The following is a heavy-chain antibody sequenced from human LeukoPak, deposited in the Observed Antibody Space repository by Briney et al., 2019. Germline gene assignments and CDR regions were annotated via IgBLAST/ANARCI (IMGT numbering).Heavy chain of an antibody. J-gene: IGHJ6*03. V-gene: IGHV3-21*01. D-gene: IGHD6-6*01. Sequence: PGGSLRLSCAASGFTFSSYSMKWVRQAPGKGLEWVSSISSISSFIYYADSVKGRFTISRDNAKNSLYLQMNSLRAEDTAVYYCARDQGSSSSYYYYYYMDVWGKGTTVTVSS. CDR1: GFTFSSYS. CDR3: ARDQGSSSSYYYYYYMDV. CDR2: ISSISSFI.